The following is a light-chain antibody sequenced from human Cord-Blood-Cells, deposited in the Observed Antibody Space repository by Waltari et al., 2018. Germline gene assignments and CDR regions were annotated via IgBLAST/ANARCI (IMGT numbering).Light chain of an antibody. Sequence: QSALTQPASVSGSPGQSITISCTGTSSDVGSYNLGSWYQQHPDKAPKLMIYEGSKVTSGVSVRSSGANAGNTASLTISGRQAEDEADYYCCSYAGSSTNWVFGGGTKLTVL. V-gene: IGLV2-23*01. CDR3: CSYAGSSTNWV. J-gene: IGLJ3*02. CDR2: EGS. CDR1: SSDVGSYNL.